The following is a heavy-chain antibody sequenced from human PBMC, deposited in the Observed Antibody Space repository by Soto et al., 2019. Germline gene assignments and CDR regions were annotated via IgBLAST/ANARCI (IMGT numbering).Heavy chain of an antibody. D-gene: IGHD6-13*01. Sequence: GGSLRLSCAASGFTFSSYWMHWVRQAPGKGLVWVSRINSDGSSTSYADSVKGRFTISRDNAKNTLYLQMNSLRAEDTAVYYCARVRPPSIAAAGIFRFDPWGQGTLVTVSS. CDR2: INSDGSST. CDR1: GFTFSSYW. V-gene: IGHV3-74*01. J-gene: IGHJ5*02. CDR3: ARVRPPSIAAAGIFRFDP.